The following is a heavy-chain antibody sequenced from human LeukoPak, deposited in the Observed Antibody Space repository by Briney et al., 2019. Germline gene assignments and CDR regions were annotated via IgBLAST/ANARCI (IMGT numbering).Heavy chain of an antibody. CDR3: ARVGEGAYCGGDCYSSYFDY. V-gene: IGHV1-18*01. J-gene: IGHJ4*02. CDR1: GYTFTSYG. CDR2: ISAYNGNT. Sequence: ASVKVSCKASGYTFTSYGISWVRQAPGQGLEWMGWISAYNGNTNYAQKLQGRVTMTTDTSTSTAYMELRSLRSDDTAVYYCARVGEGAYCGGDCYSSYFDYWGQGTLVTVSS. D-gene: IGHD2-21*02.